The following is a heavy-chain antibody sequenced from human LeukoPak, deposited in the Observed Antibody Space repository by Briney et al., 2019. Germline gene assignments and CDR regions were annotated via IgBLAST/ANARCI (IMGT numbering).Heavy chain of an antibody. CDR1: GGSISSYY. Sequence: SETLSLTCTVSGGSISSYYWSWIRPPPGKGLEWIGYIYYSGSTNYNPSLKSRVTISVDTSKNQFSLKLSSVTAADTAVYYCARVRYSSGWYYFDYWGQGTLVTVSS. D-gene: IGHD6-19*01. V-gene: IGHV4-59*01. CDR3: ARVRYSSGWYYFDY. CDR2: IYYSGST. J-gene: IGHJ4*02.